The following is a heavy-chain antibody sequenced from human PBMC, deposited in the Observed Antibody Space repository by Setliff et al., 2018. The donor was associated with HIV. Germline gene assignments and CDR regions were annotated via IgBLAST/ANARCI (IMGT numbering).Heavy chain of an antibody. CDR2: IYSSGAT. CDR3: ARLGYYNFWSGYWTDY. Sequence: SETLSLTCTVSGDSISSHSWIWIRQPAGKGLEWIGHIYSSGATNYNPSLKSRVFISADTAKNEFSLTLSSVTAADTATYYCARLGYYNFWSGYWTDYWGHGTLVTVSS. V-gene: IGHV4-59*08. CDR1: GDSISSHS. J-gene: IGHJ4*01. D-gene: IGHD3-3*01.